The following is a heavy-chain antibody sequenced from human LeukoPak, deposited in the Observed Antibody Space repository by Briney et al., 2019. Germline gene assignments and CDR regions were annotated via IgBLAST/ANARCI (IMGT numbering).Heavy chain of an antibody. CDR1: GGSFSGYY. Sequence: SETLSLTCAVYGGSFSGYYWSWIRQPPGKGLEWIGEINHSGSTNYNPSLKSRVTISVDTSKNQFSLKLSSVTAADTAVYYCARKEDSSSPNISHYFDYWGQGTLVTVSS. J-gene: IGHJ4*02. D-gene: IGHD6-6*01. CDR2: INHSGST. CDR3: ARKEDSSSPNISHYFDY. V-gene: IGHV4-34*01.